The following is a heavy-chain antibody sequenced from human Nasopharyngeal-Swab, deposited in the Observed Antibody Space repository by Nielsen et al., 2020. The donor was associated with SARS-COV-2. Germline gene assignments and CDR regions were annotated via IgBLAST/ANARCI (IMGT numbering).Heavy chain of an antibody. V-gene: IGHV4-39*01. CDR3: ARGDVGYYDSSGYSYYFDY. CDR1: GGSISSSSYY. J-gene: IGHJ4*02. D-gene: IGHD3-22*01. CDR2: IYYSGST. Sequence: SETLSLTCTVSGGSISSSSYYWGWIRQPPGKGLEWIGSIYYSGSTYYNPSLKSRVTISVDTSKNQFSLKLSSVTAADTAVYYCARGDVGYYDSSGYSYYFDYWGQGTLVTVSS.